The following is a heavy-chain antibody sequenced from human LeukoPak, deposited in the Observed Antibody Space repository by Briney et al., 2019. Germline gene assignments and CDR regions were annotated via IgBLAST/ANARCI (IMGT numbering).Heavy chain of an antibody. V-gene: IGHV3-53*01. CDR2: IYSGGST. CDR1: GFTVSSNY. J-gene: IGHJ3*02. D-gene: IGHD2-2*01. Sequence: GSLRLSCAASGFTVSSNYMSWVRQAPGKGLEWVSVIYSGGSTYYADSVKGRFTISRDNSKNTLYLQMNSLRAEDTAVYYCARHTYSDIVVVPAAMPGSDKAFDIWGQGTMVTVSS. CDR3: ARHTYSDIVVVPAAMPGSDKAFDI.